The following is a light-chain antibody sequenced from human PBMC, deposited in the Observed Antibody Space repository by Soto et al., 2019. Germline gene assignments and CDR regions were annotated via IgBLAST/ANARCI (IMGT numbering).Light chain of an antibody. CDR1: QSVSSN. Sequence: EIVMTQSPATLSVSPGERATLSCRAIQSVSSNLAWYQQKPGQARSLLIYDASNRATGIPARFSGSGSGPDFTLTISSLEPEDFAVYYCQQRSDSVTFGPGTKVDIK. CDR3: QQRSDSVT. J-gene: IGKJ3*01. V-gene: IGKV3-11*01. CDR2: DAS.